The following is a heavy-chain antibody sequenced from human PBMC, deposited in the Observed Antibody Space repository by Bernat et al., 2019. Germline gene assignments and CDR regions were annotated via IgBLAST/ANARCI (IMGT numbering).Heavy chain of an antibody. Sequence: QVQLVESGGGVVQPGRSLRLSCAASGFTFSSYGMHWVRQAPGKGLEWVAVISYDGSNKYYADSVKGRFTISRDNSKNTLYLQMNSLRAEDTAVYYCAKGGRWDQGTLVTVSS. CDR1: GFTFSSYG. D-gene: IGHD2-15*01. CDR2: ISYDGSNK. J-gene: IGHJ4*02. V-gene: IGHV3-30*18. CDR3: AKGGR.